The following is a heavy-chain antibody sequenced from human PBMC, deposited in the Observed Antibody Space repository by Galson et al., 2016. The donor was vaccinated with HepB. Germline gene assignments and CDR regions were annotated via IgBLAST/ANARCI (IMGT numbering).Heavy chain of an antibody. CDR1: GYTFTTHA. J-gene: IGHJ4*02. CDR2: INTHTGNP. D-gene: IGHD3-10*01. V-gene: IGHV7-4-1*02. Sequence: VKVSCKASGYTFTTHATNWVRQAPGQGLEWMGWINTHTGNPTYAQGFTGRFVFSLDTSVSTAYPKISSLKAEDTAVYYCARDPRFYGSGSFYDYWGQGTLVTVSS. CDR3: ARDPRFYGSGSFYDY.